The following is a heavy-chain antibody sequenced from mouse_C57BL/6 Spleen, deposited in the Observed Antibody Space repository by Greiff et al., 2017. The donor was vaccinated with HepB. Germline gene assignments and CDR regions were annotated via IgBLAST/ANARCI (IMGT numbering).Heavy chain of an antibody. CDR3: ARAGANWGRFDY. D-gene: IGHD4-1*01. Sequence: VKLVESGPELVKPGASVKISCKASGYAFSSSWMNWVKQRPGKGLEWIGRIYPGDGDTNYNGKFKGKATLTADKSSSTAYMQLSSLTSKDCAVYFCARAGANWGRFDYRGQGTTLTVSS. V-gene: IGHV1-82*01. J-gene: IGHJ2*01. CDR2: IYPGDGDT. CDR1: GYAFSSSW.